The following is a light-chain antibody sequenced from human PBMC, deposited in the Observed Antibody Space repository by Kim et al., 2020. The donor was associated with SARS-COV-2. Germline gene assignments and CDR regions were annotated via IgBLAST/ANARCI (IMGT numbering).Light chain of an antibody. CDR2: GDH. V-gene: IGLV1-40*01. Sequence: VLTQPPSVSGAPGQRVTISCTGSSSNIEAGYEVNWYQQYPGTAPKLLIFGDHNRPSGVPDRFSGSKSGTSASLAITGLQTEDEADYYCQSYDNTLRSSVFGGGTKVTVL. J-gene: IGLJ3*02. CDR3: QSYDNTLRSSV. CDR1: SSNIEAGYE.